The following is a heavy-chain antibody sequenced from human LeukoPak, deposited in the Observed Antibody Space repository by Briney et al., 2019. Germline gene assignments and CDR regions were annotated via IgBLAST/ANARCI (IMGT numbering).Heavy chain of an antibody. CDR2: NSGGGT. Sequence: GGSLRLSCSACGFTVSNNYMSWVRQAPGKGLEWVSINSGGGTNYADSVKGRFTISRNNSKNTLYLQMSSLRPDDTAVYYCARGLQQQLGWFDPWGQGTLVTVSS. CDR1: GFTVSNNY. V-gene: IGHV3-53*04. CDR3: ARGLQQQLGWFDP. D-gene: IGHD6-13*01. J-gene: IGHJ5*02.